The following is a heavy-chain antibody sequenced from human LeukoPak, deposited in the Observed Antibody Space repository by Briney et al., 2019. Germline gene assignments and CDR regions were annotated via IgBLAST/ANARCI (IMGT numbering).Heavy chain of an antibody. J-gene: IGHJ4*02. Sequence: GGSLRLSCAASGFTFSSHSLMWVRQAPGKGLEWVSSISPDSGYIYYADSVNGRFTISRDNAENSLFLQMNGLGAEDTAVYYCAPFSAVTHYYFDYWGQGTLVTVSS. CDR3: APFSAVTHYYFDY. V-gene: IGHV3-21*01. D-gene: IGHD6-13*01. CDR1: GFTFSSHS. CDR2: ISPDSGYI.